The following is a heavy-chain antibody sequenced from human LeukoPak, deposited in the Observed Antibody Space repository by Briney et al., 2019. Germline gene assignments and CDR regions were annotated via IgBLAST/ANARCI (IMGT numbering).Heavy chain of an antibody. D-gene: IGHD5-12*01. CDR1: GGSIRSSSYY. V-gene: IGHV4-39*01. CDR3: ARHNDGYGGYGPYYLDY. Sequence: SETLSLTCTVSGGSIRSSSYYWGWIRQPPGKGLEWIGTIYYTGSTYYNPSLKSRVTISVDTSKNQFSLRLSSVTAADTAVFYCARHNDGYGGYGPYYLDYWGQGTLVTVSS. CDR2: IYYTGST. J-gene: IGHJ4*02.